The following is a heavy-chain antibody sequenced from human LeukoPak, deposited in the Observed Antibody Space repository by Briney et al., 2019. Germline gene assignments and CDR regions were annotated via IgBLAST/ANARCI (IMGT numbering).Heavy chain of an antibody. CDR3: ARGTGDQEKTFDY. Sequence: SETLSLTCAVYGGSFSGYYWSWIRQPPGKGLEWIGEINHSGSTNYNPSLKSRVTISVDTSRNQFSLKLNSVTAADTAVYYCARGTGDQEKTFDYWGQGTLVTVSS. CDR2: INHSGST. CDR1: GGSFSGYY. J-gene: IGHJ4*02. D-gene: IGHD7-27*01. V-gene: IGHV4-34*01.